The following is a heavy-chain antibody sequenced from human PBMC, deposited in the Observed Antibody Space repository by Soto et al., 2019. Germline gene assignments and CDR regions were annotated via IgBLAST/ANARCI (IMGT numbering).Heavy chain of an antibody. J-gene: IGHJ3*01. V-gene: IGHV3-23*01. Sequence: PGVSLRLSCAPSGFAFSNYAMTWVRQAPGKGLEWVSAISGGGFGTYYADSVKGRFTISRDISKNTLYLQMDSLRAEDTALYYCAKESRYSDYVRAFDLWGQGTMVNVSS. CDR3: AKESRYSDYVRAFDL. CDR2: ISGGGFGT. D-gene: IGHD5-12*01. CDR1: GFAFSNYA.